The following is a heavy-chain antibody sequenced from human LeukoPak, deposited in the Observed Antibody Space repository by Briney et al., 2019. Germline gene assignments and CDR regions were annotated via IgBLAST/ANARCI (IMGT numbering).Heavy chain of an antibody. CDR3: AKDLRVIVVVITALDY. Sequence: GGSLRLSCAASGFTFSSYGMNWVRQAPGKGLEWVSSISSSGNYKYYADSVKGRFTISRDNSKNTLYLQMNSLRAEDTAVYYCAKDLRVIVVVITALDYWGQGTLVTVSS. V-gene: IGHV3-21*04. CDR2: ISSSGNYK. D-gene: IGHD3-22*01. J-gene: IGHJ4*02. CDR1: GFTFSSYG.